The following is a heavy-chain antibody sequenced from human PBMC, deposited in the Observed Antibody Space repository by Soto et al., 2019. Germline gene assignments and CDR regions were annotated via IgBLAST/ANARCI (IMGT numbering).Heavy chain of an antibody. D-gene: IGHD3-9*01. Sequence: GGSLRLSCAASGFTFSSYSMNWVRQAPGKGLEWVSSISSSSSYIYYADSVKGRFTISRDNAKNSLYLQMNSLRAEVTAVYYCARVGDILTGYYLDAFDIWGQGTMVTVSS. CDR3: ARVGDILTGYYLDAFDI. CDR2: ISSSSSYI. V-gene: IGHV3-21*01. CDR1: GFTFSSYS. J-gene: IGHJ3*02.